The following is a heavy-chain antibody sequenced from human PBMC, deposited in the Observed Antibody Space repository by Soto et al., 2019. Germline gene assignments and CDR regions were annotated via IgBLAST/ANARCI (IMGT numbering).Heavy chain of an antibody. V-gene: IGHV4-31*03. CDR1: GGSISSSGYY. J-gene: IGHJ4*02. D-gene: IGHD3-22*01. CDR3: ARGQPYYYDSSGYYLDY. CDR2: IYYSGST. Sequence: SETLSLTCTVSGGSISSSGYYWSWIRQHPGKGLEWIGYIYYSGSTYYNPSLKSRVTISVDTSKNQFSLKLSSVTAADTAVYYCARGQPYYYDSSGYYLDYWGQGTLVTVSS.